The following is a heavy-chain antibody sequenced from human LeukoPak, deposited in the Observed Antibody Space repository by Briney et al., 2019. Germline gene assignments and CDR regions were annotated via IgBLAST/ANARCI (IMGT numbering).Heavy chain of an antibody. Sequence: GASVKVSCKASGGTFSSYAISWVRPAPGQGLEWMGRIIPILGIANYAQKFQGRVTITADKSTSTAYMELSSLRSEDTAVYYCARDFSYGPSDYWGQGTLVTVSS. V-gene: IGHV1-69*04. D-gene: IGHD1-26*01. J-gene: IGHJ4*02. CDR2: IIPILGIA. CDR3: ARDFSYGPSDY. CDR1: GGTFSSYA.